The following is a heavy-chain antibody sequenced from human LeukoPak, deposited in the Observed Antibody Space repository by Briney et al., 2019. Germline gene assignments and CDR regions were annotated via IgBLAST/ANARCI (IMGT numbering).Heavy chain of an antibody. CDR1: GFTFSNYW. CDR3: ARGVGSSWPGWFDP. Sequence: TGGSLRLSCAASGFTFSNYWMHWVRQAPGKGLVWVSRISSDGSSTSYAASVKGRFTISRDNAKNTLYLQMNSLRAEDTAVYYCARGVGSSWPGWFDPWGQGTLVTVSS. J-gene: IGHJ5*02. V-gene: IGHV3-74*01. D-gene: IGHD6-13*01. CDR2: ISSDGSST.